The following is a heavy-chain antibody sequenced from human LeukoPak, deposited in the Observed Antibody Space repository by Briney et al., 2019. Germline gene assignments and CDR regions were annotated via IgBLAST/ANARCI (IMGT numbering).Heavy chain of an antibody. D-gene: IGHD6-13*01. Sequence: ASVTVSFTASGYTFTIYGIGWVRQAPGQGREWMGWISAYNGNTNYAQKLQGRVTMTTDTSTSTAYMELRSLRSDDTAVYYCAREEQQLSYYYYGMDVWGQGTTVTVSS. J-gene: IGHJ6*02. CDR2: ISAYNGNT. V-gene: IGHV1-18*01. CDR1: GYTFTIYG. CDR3: AREEQQLSYYYYGMDV.